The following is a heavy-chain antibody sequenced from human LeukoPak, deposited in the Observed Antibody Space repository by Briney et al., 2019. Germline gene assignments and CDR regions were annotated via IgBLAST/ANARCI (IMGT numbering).Heavy chain of an antibody. CDR3: ARGVIQYGDESGGGYFDY. CDR2: IKQDGSEK. CDR1: GFTFSSYW. Sequence: GGSLRLSCAASGFTFSSYWMSWVRQAPGKGLEWVANIKQDGSEKYYVDSVKGRFAISRDNAKNSLYLQMNSLRAEDTAVYYCARGVIQYGDESGGGYFDYWGQGTLVTVSS. J-gene: IGHJ4*02. V-gene: IGHV3-7*01. D-gene: IGHD2-15*01.